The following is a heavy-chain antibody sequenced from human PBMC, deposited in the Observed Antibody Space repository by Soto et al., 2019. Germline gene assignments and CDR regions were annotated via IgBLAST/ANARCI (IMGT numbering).Heavy chain of an antibody. V-gene: IGHV1-3*01. D-gene: IGHD3-22*01. CDR1: GYTFTSYG. CDR3: ARGGHFDSSNYLAY. Sequence: ASETVSCKASGYTFTSYGINWVRQAPGRGLEWMGWINPGNGNTKYSQQFQGKVIIDRDTSASTAYMELSSLRSEDTAVYYCARGGHFDSSNYLAYCGLGPLVTVYS. J-gene: IGHJ4*02. CDR2: INPGNGNT.